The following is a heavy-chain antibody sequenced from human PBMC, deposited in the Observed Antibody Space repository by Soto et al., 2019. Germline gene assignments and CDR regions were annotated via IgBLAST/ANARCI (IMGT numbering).Heavy chain of an antibody. CDR3: VRPQSSGWYDI. D-gene: IGHD6-19*01. J-gene: IGHJ5*02. V-gene: IGHV5-51*01. CDR1: GYSFTNYW. CDR2: INPRDSDT. Sequence: PGESLKISCECSGYSFTNYWIAWVRQMPGKGLEWMAIINPRDSDTRYSPSFQGQVTISVDKSINIAYLQWSSLKPSDSAMYYCVRPQSSGWYDIWGQGTLVTVSS.